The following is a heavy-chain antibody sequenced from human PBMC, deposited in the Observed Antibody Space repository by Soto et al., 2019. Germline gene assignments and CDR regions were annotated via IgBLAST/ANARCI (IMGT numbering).Heavy chain of an antibody. CDR1: GFSFSHYW. V-gene: IGHV3-74*01. J-gene: IGHJ6*02. CDR3: AGVTGVCISNTCELYGMDV. Sequence: EVQLVESGGGVVQPGGSLRLSCAASGFSFSHYWMHWVRQAPGKGPVWVSRITSDGSITTYAHSVKGRFTISRDNAKNXLXXQVNGLWVEDTAVYYCAGVTGVCISNTCELYGMDVWGQGTTVTVSS. D-gene: IGHD3-3*02. CDR2: ITSDGSIT.